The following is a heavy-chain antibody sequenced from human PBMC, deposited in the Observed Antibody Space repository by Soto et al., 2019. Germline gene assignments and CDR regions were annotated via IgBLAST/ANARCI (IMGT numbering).Heavy chain of an antibody. V-gene: IGHV4-31*03. J-gene: IGHJ4*02. CDR2: IYYSGST. Sequence: QVQLQESGPGLVKPSQTLSLTCTVSGGSIRSGGYYWSWIRQHPGKGLEWIGYIYYSGSTYYNPYLKSRVTISVDTSKNQFSMKLSYVTAADTAVYYCARVISYGYFDYWGQGTLVTVSS. CDR3: ARVISYGYFDY. D-gene: IGHD1-26*01. CDR1: GGSIRSGGYY.